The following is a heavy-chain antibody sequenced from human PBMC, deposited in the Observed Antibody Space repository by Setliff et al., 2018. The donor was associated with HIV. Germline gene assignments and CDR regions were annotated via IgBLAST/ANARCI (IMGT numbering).Heavy chain of an antibody. CDR3: ARQTATGTSATFDP. CDR1: GGSISGDF. D-gene: IGHD2-21*02. CDR2: THASGTT. V-gene: IGHV4-4*07. Sequence: ETLSLTCTVSGGSISGDFWTWIRQPAGEGLEWIGRTHASGTTQCEPSLKNRCSMSIDTSKNQFSLKLSSVTAADTAVYYCARQTATGTSATFDPWGQGSPVTV. J-gene: IGHJ5*02.